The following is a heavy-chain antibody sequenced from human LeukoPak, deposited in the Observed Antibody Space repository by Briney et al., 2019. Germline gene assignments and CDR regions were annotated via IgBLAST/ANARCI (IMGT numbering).Heavy chain of an antibody. J-gene: IGHJ4*02. V-gene: IGHV3-21*01. Sequence: GGALRLSCAASGFSFSSHSMNWGRQAPGEGRGWGSSISSSSSYIYYADSVKGRFTISRDNAKNSLYMQMNSLRAEDTAVYYCARMHCSGGSCYSVWYYFAYWGQGTLVTVSS. CDR3: ARMHCSGGSCYSVWYYFAY. CDR2: ISSSSSYI. D-gene: IGHD2-15*01. CDR1: GFSFSSHS.